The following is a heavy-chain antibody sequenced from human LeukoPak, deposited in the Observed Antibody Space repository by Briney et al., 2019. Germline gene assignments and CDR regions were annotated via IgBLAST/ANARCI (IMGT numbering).Heavy chain of an antibody. D-gene: IGHD1-14*01. V-gene: IGHV3-23*01. Sequence: GGSLRLSCAASGFTFSSYAMRWVRQAPGKGLEWVAAISGGGDSTFYADSVKGRFTISRDNSMNTLYLQMSSLRVEHTAVYFCARSPLTYYFDCWGQGALITVSS. CDR3: ARSPLTYYFDC. J-gene: IGHJ4*02. CDR2: ISGGGDST. CDR1: GFTFSSYA.